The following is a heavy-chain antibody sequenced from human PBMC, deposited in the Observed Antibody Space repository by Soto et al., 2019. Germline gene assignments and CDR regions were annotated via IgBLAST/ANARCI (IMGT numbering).Heavy chain of an antibody. CDR3: ARGGGVGVAGSAAFDM. D-gene: IGHD6-19*01. CDR2: INPATGAA. J-gene: IGHJ3*02. CDR1: GYPVTAYY. V-gene: IGHV1-2*02. Sequence: QLHLVQSGAVVKKPGASVTVSCSASGYPVTAYYMHWVRQAPGRGLEWMGGINPATGAAKYTQTFQGRVTMATDPSTSTVLMELRGLTSEDTAVFYCARGGGVGVAGSAAFDMWGQGTLVTVSS.